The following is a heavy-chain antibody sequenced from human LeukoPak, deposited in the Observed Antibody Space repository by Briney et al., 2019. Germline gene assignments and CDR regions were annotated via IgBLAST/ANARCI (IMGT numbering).Heavy chain of an antibody. CDR2: IASDGSST. D-gene: IGHD4-23*01. CDR1: GFTFSSYW. J-gene: IGHJ4*02. CDR3: ARGRPHGNDY. V-gene: IGHV3-74*01. Sequence: GALRLSCAASGFTFSSYWMNWVRQAPGKGLVWVSRIASDGSSTTYADSVKGRFSISRDNAKNTLYLQMNSLRVEDTAVYYCARGRPHGNDYWGQGTLVTVSS.